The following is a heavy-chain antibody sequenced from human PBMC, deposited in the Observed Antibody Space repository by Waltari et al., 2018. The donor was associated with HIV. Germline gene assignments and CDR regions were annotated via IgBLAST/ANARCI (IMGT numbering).Heavy chain of an antibody. CDR2: VYHTGST. CDR1: GDPMCSDDN. CDR3: ARAGVVPALFDL. Sequence: QVQLQASGPGLLKPSATLSLTCVVYGDPMCSDDNWGWVRQPPGTGLEWIGSVYHTGSTLHNPSLNSRVTISIDTSKSQFSLKLSSVTAADTAVYYCARAGVVPALFDLWGRGTLVTVSS. V-gene: IGHV4-38-2*01. D-gene: IGHD2-2*01. J-gene: IGHJ2*01.